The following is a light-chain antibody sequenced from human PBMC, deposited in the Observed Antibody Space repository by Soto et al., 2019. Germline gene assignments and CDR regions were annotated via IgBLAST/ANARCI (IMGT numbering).Light chain of an antibody. J-gene: IGLJ2*01. CDR1: SSDVGAYNF. Sequence: QSVLTQPASVSGSPGQSITISCTGTSSDVGAYNFVSWYQQQPGKAPKLIIYDVSSRPSGVSDRFSGSKSGNTASLTISGLQAEDEADYYCNSYTTSSTVVFGGGTKVTVL. V-gene: IGLV2-14*01. CDR3: NSYTTSSTVV. CDR2: DVS.